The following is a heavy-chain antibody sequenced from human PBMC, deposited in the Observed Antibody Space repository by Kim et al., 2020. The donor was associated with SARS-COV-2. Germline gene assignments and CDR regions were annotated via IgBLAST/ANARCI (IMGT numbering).Heavy chain of an antibody. D-gene: IGHD3-9*01. V-gene: IGHV1-18*01. Sequence: ASVKVSCKASGYTFTSYGISWVRQAPGQGLEWMGWISAYNGNTNYAQKLQGRVTMTTDTSTSTAYMELRSLRSDDTAVYYCARDRYYDTHNWFDPWGQGTLVTVSS. CDR3: ARDRYYDTHNWFDP. J-gene: IGHJ5*02. CDR2: ISAYNGNT. CDR1: GYTFTSYG.